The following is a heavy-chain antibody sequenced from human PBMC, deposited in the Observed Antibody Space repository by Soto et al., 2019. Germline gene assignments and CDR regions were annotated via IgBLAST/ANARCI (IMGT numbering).Heavy chain of an antibody. V-gene: IGHV3-74*01. CDR1: GFTFSSYW. J-gene: IGHJ6*02. CDR3: ARDRSRGGYYYSYTLDV. CDR2: INSDGSVI. D-gene: IGHD3-10*01. Sequence: EVQLVESGGGLVQPGGSLRLSCAASGFTFSSYWMHWVRQVPGKGLVWVSRINSDGSVISYADSVKGRFTISRDNAKDTLSLQMSSLRAEDTAVYYCARDRSRGGYYYSYTLDVWGQGTTVTVSS.